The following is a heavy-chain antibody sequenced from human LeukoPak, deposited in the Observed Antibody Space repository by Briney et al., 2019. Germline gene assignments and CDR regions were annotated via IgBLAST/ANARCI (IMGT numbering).Heavy chain of an antibody. J-gene: IGHJ6*03. CDR2: MNPNSGNT. D-gene: IGHD6-6*01. CDR3: ARGRRAARPNYYYYMDV. CDR1: GYTFTGYY. Sequence: ASVKVSCKASGYTFTGYYMHWVRQATGQGLEWMGWMNPNSGNTGYAQKFQGRVTITRNTSISTAYMELSSLRSEDTAVYYCARGRRAARPNYYYYMDVWGKGTTVTVSS. V-gene: IGHV1-8*03.